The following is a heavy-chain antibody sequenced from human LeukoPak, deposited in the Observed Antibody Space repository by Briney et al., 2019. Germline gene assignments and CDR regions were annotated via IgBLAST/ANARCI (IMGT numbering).Heavy chain of an antibody. CDR1: GFTFGKYW. J-gene: IGHJ3*02. CDR2: IKLDGSEK. CDR3: ARVAIPGHDAFDI. V-gene: IGHV3-7*03. Sequence: GGSLRLSCVASGFTFGKYWMSWVRQAPGKGLEWVANIKLDGSEKNYVDSVKGRFTISRDNTKNLPYLQMNSLRVEDTAVYYCARVAIPGHDAFDIWGQGTMVTVSS.